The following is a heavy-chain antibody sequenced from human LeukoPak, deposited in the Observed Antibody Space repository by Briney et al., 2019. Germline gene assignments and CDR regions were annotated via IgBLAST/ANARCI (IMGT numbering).Heavy chain of an antibody. Sequence: PGGSLRLSCAASGFTFSIYTIHWVRQAPGKGLEWVALISYDGSNKYYGDSVKGRFTISRDNSKNTLYLQMNSLRADDTAVYYCAKDAQQWRRHYYYYMDVWGKGTTVTVSS. D-gene: IGHD6-19*01. V-gene: IGHV3-30*04. CDR1: GFTFSIYT. J-gene: IGHJ6*03. CDR3: AKDAQQWRRHYYYYMDV. CDR2: ISYDGSNK.